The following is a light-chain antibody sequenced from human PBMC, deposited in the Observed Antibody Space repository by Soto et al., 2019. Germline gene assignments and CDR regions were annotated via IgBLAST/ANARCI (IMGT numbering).Light chain of an antibody. Sequence: EIVLTQSPGTPPLSPGERATLSCRASQSVSSSYLAWYQQKPGQAPRLLIYGASSRATGIPDRFSGSGSGTDFTLTISRLEPEDFAVYYCQQYGSSPTFGQGTKVDIK. V-gene: IGKV3-20*01. CDR2: GAS. CDR1: QSVSSSY. J-gene: IGKJ1*01. CDR3: QQYGSSPT.